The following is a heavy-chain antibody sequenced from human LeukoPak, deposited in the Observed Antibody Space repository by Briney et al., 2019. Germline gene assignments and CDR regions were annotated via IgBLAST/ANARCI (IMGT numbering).Heavy chain of an antibody. V-gene: IGHV3-33*03. CDR2: ISYDENKK. J-gene: IGHJ6*02. CDR3: AKDSYGMDV. CDR1: GFTFSDFA. Sequence: GGSLRLSRAASGFTFSDFAIHWVRQAPGKGLEWVAVISYDENKKFYADSLKGRFTISRDNSKDMLHLQMNSLRAEDTAVYYCAKDSYGMDVWGQGTTVTVSS.